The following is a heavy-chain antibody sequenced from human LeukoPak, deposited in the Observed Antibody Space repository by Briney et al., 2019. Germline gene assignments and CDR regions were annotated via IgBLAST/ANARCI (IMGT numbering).Heavy chain of an antibody. Sequence: GASVKVSCKASGYTFTYYYMHWVRQAPGQGLEWMGWFNPNSGGTNYAQKFQGRVTMTRDTSISTAYMELSSLRADDTAVYYCARDEVGPFDYWGQGTLVTVSS. D-gene: IGHD1-26*01. CDR1: GYTFTYYY. CDR3: ARDEVGPFDY. J-gene: IGHJ4*02. V-gene: IGHV1-2*02. CDR2: FNPNSGGT.